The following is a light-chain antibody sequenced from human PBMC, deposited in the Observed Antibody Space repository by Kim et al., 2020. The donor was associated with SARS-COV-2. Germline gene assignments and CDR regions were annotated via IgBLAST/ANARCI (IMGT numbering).Light chain of an antibody. CDR2: GNS. J-gene: IGLJ3*02. Sequence: QSVLTQPPSVSGAPGQRVTISCTGSSSNIGAGYDVHWYQQLPGKAPKLLIYGNSNRPSGVPDRFSGSKSGTSASLAITGLQAEDEADYYCQSYDSSLSWVFGGGTQLTVL. CDR3: QSYDSSLSWV. V-gene: IGLV1-40*01. CDR1: SSNIGAGYD.